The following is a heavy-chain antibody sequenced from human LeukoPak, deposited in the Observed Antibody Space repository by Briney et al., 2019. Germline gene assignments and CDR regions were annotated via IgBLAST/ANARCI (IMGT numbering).Heavy chain of an antibody. V-gene: IGHV3-74*01. J-gene: IGHJ5*02. D-gene: IGHD3-10*01. Sequence: GGSLRLSCAASGFTFSSYWMHWVRQAPGKGLVWVSRINSDGSSTSYADSVKGRFTISRDNAKNTLYLQMNSLRAEDTAVYYCARVLLWFGELNEFDPWGQGTLVTVSS. CDR2: INSDGSST. CDR1: GFTFSSYW. CDR3: ARVLLWFGELNEFDP.